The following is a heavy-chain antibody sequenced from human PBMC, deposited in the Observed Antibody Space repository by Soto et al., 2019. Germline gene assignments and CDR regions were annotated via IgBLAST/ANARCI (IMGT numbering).Heavy chain of an antibody. CDR1: GYTFTSYA. CDR2: INAGNGNT. V-gene: IGHV1-3*01. D-gene: IGHD3-22*01. CDR3: ARVKVVVPGDYFDY. J-gene: IGHJ4*02. Sequence: ASVKVSCKASGYTFTSYAIHWVRQAPGQRLEWMGWINAGNGNTKYSQKFQGRVTITRDTSASTAYMELSSLKSEDTAVYYCARVKVVVPGDYFDYWGQGTLVTVSS.